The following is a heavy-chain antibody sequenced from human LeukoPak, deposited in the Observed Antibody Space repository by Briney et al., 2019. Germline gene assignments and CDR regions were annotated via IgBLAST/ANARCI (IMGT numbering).Heavy chain of an antibody. J-gene: IGHJ4*02. CDR2: INPHSGGT. V-gene: IGHV1-2*02. CDR1: GYTFTGSY. Sequence: GASVKVSCKASGYTFTGSYIHWVRQAPGQGLEWMGWINPHSGGTNYTQKFQGRVTMTRDASISTAYMELSRLKSDDTAVYYCATLVAYYYDIADYWGQGTLVTVSS. D-gene: IGHD3-22*01. CDR3: ATLVAYYYDIADY.